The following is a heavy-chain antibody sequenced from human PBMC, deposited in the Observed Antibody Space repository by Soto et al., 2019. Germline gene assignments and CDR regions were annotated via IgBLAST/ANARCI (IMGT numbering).Heavy chain of an antibody. CDR3: ARDPDYDWNWFDP. V-gene: IGHV1-69*13. Sequence: SAKPTSKASRGAFSCYSISWVRQEPGQGLEWMGGIIPIFGTANYAQKFQGRVTITADESTSTAYMELSSLRSEDTAVYYCARDPDYDWNWFDPWGQGTLVTVSS. D-gene: IGHD3-16*01. CDR1: RGAFSCYS. CDR2: IIPIFGTA. J-gene: IGHJ5*02.